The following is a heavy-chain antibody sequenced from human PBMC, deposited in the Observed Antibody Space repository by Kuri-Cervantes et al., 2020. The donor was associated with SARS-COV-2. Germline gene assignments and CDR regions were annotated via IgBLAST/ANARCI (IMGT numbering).Heavy chain of an antibody. Sequence: GSLRLSCTVSGYSISSGYYWGWIRQPPGKGLERIGSIYHSGSTYYNPSLKSRVTISVDTSKNQFSLKLSSVTAADTAVYYCARQLRLYSMDVWGKGTTVTVSS. CDR2: IYHSGST. CDR1: GYSISSGYY. V-gene: IGHV4-38-2*02. D-gene: IGHD5-12*01. J-gene: IGHJ6*03. CDR3: ARQLRLYSMDV.